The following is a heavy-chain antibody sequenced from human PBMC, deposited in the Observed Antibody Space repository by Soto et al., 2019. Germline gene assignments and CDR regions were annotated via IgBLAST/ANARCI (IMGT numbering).Heavy chain of an antibody. V-gene: IGHV3-23*01. D-gene: IGHD4-17*01. J-gene: IGHJ4*02. CDR1: GFTFSSYA. Sequence: EVQVLESGGGLVQPGGSLRLSCAASGFTFSSYAMSWVRQAPGQGLEWVSAISGSGSNPYYADYVKGRFTISRDNSKNTLYLQMISLRAEDTALYYCAKTASMTIRDGFDHWGQGTLVTVSS. CDR3: AKTASMTIRDGFDH. CDR2: ISGSGSNP.